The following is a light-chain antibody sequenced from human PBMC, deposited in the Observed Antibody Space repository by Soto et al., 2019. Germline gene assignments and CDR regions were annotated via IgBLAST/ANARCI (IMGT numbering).Light chain of an antibody. V-gene: IGKV1-39*01. CDR1: QSISTY. CDR2: AAS. Sequence: DIQMTQCPSSLSTSVGDRVTITCRASQSISTYLNWYHQKPGKAPKLLVSAASILESGVPSRFSGIGSGTDFTLTISALQPEDFATYYCQQSYSHPRTFGQGTKVEIK. CDR3: QQSYSHPRT. J-gene: IGKJ1*01.